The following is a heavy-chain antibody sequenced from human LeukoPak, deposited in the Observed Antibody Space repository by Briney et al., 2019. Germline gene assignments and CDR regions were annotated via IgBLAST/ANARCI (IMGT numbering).Heavy chain of an antibody. Sequence: QPGGSLRLSCAASGFTFSDYSMNWVCQAPGKGLEWVSYISSSSTTIFYADSVKGRFTISRDNAKNSLFLQMNGLRDEDTALYYCARERVIAAAGDGFDSWGQGTLVTVSS. CDR3: ARERVIAAAGDGFDS. CDR1: GFTFSDYS. D-gene: IGHD2-21*01. V-gene: IGHV3-48*02. CDR2: ISSSSTTI. J-gene: IGHJ4*02.